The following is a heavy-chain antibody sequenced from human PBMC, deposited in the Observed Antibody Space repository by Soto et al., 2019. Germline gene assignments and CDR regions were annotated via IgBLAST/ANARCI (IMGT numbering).Heavy chain of an antibody. Sequence: KTSETLPLTCAVSRYSISSGYYWGWLRQPPGKGLEWIGSIYHGGSTYYNPSLNSRVFLSIDMTTNDASVRLNSVAAAGTAVYYCARVWPWVPYYSDSSPYTLENWFDPWGQGTLVTVSS. CDR3: ARVWPWVPYYSDSSPYTLENWFDP. CDR2: IYHGGST. J-gene: IGHJ5*02. V-gene: IGHV4-38-2*01. D-gene: IGHD3-22*01. CDR1: RYSISSGYY.